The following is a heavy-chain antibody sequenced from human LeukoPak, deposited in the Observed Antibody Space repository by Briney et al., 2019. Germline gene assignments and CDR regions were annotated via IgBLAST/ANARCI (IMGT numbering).Heavy chain of an antibody. CDR2: IKSDGSST. V-gene: IGHV3-74*01. Sequence: GGSLRLSCSASGFTFGSYWMHWVRQVPGKGLVWVSRIKSDGSSTSYADSVKGRFTISRDNVKNMLYLHMNSLRVEDTAVYYCARGVYYGSGNWFDRWGQGTLVTVSS. CDR3: ARGVYYGSGNWFDR. D-gene: IGHD3-10*01. CDR1: GFTFGSYW. J-gene: IGHJ5*02.